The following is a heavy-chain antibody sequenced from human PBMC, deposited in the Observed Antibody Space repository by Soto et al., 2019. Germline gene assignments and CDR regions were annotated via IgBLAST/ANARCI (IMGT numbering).Heavy chain of an antibody. CDR1: GGSFSGYY. J-gene: IGHJ6*02. V-gene: IGHV4-34*01. Sequence: SETLSLTCAVYGGSFSGYYLSWIRQTPGKGLEWIGEINHSGSPNYNPSLKSRVTISVDTSKNQFSLKLSSVTAADTAFYYCARVSKSMVRGVITGYGMDVWGQGTTVTVSS. CDR3: ARVSKSMVRGVITGYGMDV. D-gene: IGHD3-10*01. CDR2: INHSGSP.